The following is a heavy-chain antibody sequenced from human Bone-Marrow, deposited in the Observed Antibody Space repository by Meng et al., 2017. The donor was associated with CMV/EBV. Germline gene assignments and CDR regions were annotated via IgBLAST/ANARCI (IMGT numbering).Heavy chain of an antibody. D-gene: IGHD3-10*01. Sequence: GESLKISCAASGFTFSSYAMHWVRQAPGKGLEWVAVISYDGSNKYYADSVKGRFTISRDNSKNTLYLQMNSLRAEDTAVYYCTRDTYGPDDSWGQGSLVTVSS. CDR2: ISYDGSNK. J-gene: IGHJ4*02. V-gene: IGHV3-30-3*01. CDR3: TRDTYGPDDS. CDR1: GFTFSSYA.